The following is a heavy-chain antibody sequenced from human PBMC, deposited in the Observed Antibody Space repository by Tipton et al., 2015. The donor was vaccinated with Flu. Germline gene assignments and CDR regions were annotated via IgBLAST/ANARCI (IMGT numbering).Heavy chain of an antibody. Sequence: TLSLTCTVSGGSISGFYWSWIRQPAGKGLEWIGRIYTTGTTKYKASLKSRVTMSVDTSKNQFSLKLSSVTAADTAVYFCARASGVLEWLSWTFDDWGEGTLVTVSS. D-gene: IGHD3-3*01. CDR1: GGSISGFY. V-gene: IGHV4-4*07. CDR3: ARASGVLEWLSWTFDD. CDR2: IYTTGTT. J-gene: IGHJ4*02.